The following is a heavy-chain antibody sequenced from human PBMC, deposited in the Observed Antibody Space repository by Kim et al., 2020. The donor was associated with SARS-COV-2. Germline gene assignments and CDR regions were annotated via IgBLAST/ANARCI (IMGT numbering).Heavy chain of an antibody. V-gene: IGHV5-51*01. J-gene: IGHJ5*02. CDR1: GYSFTSYW. CDR3: ARRAQDILTGYVWFDP. Sequence: GESLKISCKGSGYSFTSYWIGWVRQMPGKGLEWMGIIYPGDSDTRYSPSFQGQVTISADKSISTAYLQWRSLKASDPAMYYCARRAQDILTGYVWFDPWGQGTLVTVSS. D-gene: IGHD3-9*01. CDR2: IYPGDSDT.